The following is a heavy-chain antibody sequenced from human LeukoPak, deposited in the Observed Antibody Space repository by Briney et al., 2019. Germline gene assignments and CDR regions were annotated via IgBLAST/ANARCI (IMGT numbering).Heavy chain of an antibody. CDR1: GGSISSNTYY. Sequence: SETLSLACAVSGGSISSNTYYWGWIRQSPGKGLEWIGSFDYSGSTYYNPSLQSRVTTFEDTSKNQFSLKLSSVTAADTAVYYCARHLGGSYYSPFDSWGQGTLVTVSS. D-gene: IGHD2-15*01. V-gene: IGHV4-39*01. J-gene: IGHJ4*02. CDR3: ARHLGGSYYSPFDS. CDR2: FDYSGST.